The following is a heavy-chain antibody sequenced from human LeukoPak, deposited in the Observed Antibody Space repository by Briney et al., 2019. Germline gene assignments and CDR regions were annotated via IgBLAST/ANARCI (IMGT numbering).Heavy chain of an antibody. D-gene: IGHD3-16*02. CDR3: ARPSRYPYSALDY. CDR2: ISGSGGST. Sequence: PGESLRLSCAASGFTFSSYAMSWVRQAPGKGLEWVSAISGSGGSTYYADSVKGRFTISRDNSKNTLYLQMNSLRAEDTAVYYCARPSRYPYSALDYWGQGTLVTVSS. J-gene: IGHJ4*02. V-gene: IGHV3-23*01. CDR1: GFTFSSYA.